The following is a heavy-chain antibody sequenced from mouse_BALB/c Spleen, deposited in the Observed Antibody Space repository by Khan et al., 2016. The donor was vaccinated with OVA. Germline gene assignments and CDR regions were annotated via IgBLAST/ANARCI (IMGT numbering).Heavy chain of an antibody. CDR1: GYTFTNYG. Sequence: QIQLVQSGPELKKPGETVKISCKASGYTFTNYGMNWVKQAPGKGLKWMGWIYTYTGEPTYADDFKGRFAFSLESSASTAFLQINNLTNDDTATYFSARGSSRAMDYWGQGTSIPVSS. J-gene: IGHJ4*01. CDR3: ARGSSRAMDY. V-gene: IGHV9-3-1*01. D-gene: IGHD1-1*01. CDR2: IYTYTGEP.